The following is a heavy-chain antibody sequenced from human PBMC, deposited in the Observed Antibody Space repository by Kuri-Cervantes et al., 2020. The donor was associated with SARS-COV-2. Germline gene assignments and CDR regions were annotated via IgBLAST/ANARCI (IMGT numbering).Heavy chain of an antibody. V-gene: IGHV1-18*01. J-gene: IGHJ4*02. CDR2: ISAYNGNT. Sequence: ASVKVSCKASGYTFTSYGISWVRQAPGQGLEWMGWISAYNGNTNYAQKLQGRVTMTTDISTSTAHMELRSLRSDDTAVYYCAREIERGTVVIAYMGYFDYWGQGTLVTVSS. D-gene: IGHD4-23*01. CDR3: AREIERGTVVIAYMGYFDY. CDR1: GYTFTSYG.